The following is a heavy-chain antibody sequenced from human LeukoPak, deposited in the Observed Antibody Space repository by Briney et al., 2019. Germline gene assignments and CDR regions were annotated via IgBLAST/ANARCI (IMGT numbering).Heavy chain of an antibody. Sequence: SVKVSCKASGGTFSSYAISWVRQAPGQGLEWMGGIIPIFGTANYARKFQGRVTITADKSTSTAYMELSSLRSEDTAVYYCASGGPLNSPLEWLLFGYFDYWGQGTLVTVSS. J-gene: IGHJ4*02. V-gene: IGHV1-69*06. CDR3: ASGGPLNSPLEWLLFGYFDY. D-gene: IGHD3-3*01. CDR1: GGTFSSYA. CDR2: IIPIFGTA.